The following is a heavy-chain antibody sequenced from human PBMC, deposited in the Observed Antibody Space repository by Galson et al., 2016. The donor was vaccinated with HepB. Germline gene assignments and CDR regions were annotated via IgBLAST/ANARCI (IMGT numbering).Heavy chain of an antibody. CDR1: GGSISSDNW. CDR3: AMQTGFYLGS. CDR2: IFHRGTI. Sequence: ETLSLTCAVSGGSISSDNWWSWVRQPPGKRLEWFGEIFHRGTINYNPALKSRVTISLDESNNQYSLGLNSVTAADTAVYYWAMQTGFYLGSWGQGTLVTVSS. J-gene: IGHJ1*01. V-gene: IGHV4-4*02. D-gene: IGHD1-14*01.